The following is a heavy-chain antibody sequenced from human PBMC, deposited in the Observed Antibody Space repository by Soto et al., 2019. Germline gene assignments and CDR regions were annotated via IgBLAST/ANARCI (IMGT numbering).Heavy chain of an antibody. V-gene: IGHV1-8*01. Sequence: ASVKVSCKASGYTFTSYDINWVRQATGQGLEWMGWMNPNSGNTGYAQKFQGRVTMTRNTSISTAYMELSSLRSEDTAVYYCAVTYYYDSSGYYYDYGMDVWGQGTTVTVSS. CDR3: AVTYYYDSSGYYYDYGMDV. J-gene: IGHJ6*02. D-gene: IGHD3-22*01. CDR1: GYTFTSYD. CDR2: MNPNSGNT.